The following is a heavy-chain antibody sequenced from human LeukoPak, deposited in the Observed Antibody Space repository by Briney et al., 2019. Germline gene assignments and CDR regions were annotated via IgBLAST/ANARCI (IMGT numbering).Heavy chain of an antibody. D-gene: IGHD3-3*01. J-gene: IGHJ4*02. CDR1: GFTFDDYA. CDR3: ARDIWSGYYPTFDY. Sequence: PGGSLRLSCAASGFTFDDYAMHWVRQAPGKGLEWVSGISWNSGSIGYADSVKGRFTISRDNAKNSLYLQMNSLRAEDTAVYYCARDIWSGYYPTFDYWGQGTLVTVSS. CDR2: ISWNSGSI. V-gene: IGHV3-9*01.